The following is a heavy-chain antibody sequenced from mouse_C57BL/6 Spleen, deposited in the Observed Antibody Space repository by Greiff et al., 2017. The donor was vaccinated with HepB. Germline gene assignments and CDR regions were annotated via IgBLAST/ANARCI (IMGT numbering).Heavy chain of an antibody. Sequence: VQLQQSGAELVRPGASVTLSCKASGYTFTDYEMHWVKQTPVHGLEWIGAIDPETGGTAYNQKFKGKAILTADKSSSTAYMELRSLTSEDSAVYYCSRDHITTAVARYFDVWGTGTTVTVSS. CDR1: GYTFTDYE. J-gene: IGHJ1*03. D-gene: IGHD1-1*01. CDR2: IDPETGGT. V-gene: IGHV1-15*01. CDR3: SRDHITTAVARYFDV.